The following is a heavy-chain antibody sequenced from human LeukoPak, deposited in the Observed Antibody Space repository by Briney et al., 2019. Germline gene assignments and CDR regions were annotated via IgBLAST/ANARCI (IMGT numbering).Heavy chain of an antibody. V-gene: IGHV4-30-4*08. CDR3: ARTAAIEGGYYYYYMDV. Sequence: SETPSLTCTVSGGSISSGDYYWSWIRQPPGKGLEWIGYIYYSGSTYYNPSLKSRVTISVDTSKNQFSLKLSSVTAADTAVYYCARTAAIEGGYYYYYMDVWGKGTTVTVSS. CDR1: GGSISSGDYY. D-gene: IGHD2-2*02. J-gene: IGHJ6*03. CDR2: IYYSGST.